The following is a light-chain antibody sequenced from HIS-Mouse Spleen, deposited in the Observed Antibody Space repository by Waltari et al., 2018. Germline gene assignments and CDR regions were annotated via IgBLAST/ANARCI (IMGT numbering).Light chain of an antibody. CDR1: SSDVRGYNY. Sequence: QSALTHTASVSGSPGPSMPISCTGTSSDVRGYNYVSWYQQHPGKAPKLMIYDVSNRPSGVSNRFSGSKSGNTASLTISGLQAEDEADYYCSSYTSSSTLVVFGGGTKLTVL. CDR3: SSYTSSSTLVV. J-gene: IGLJ2*01. CDR2: DVS. V-gene: IGLV2-14*03.